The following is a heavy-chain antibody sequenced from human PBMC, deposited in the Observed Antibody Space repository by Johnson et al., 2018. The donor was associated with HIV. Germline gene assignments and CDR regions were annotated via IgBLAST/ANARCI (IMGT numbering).Heavy chain of an antibody. J-gene: IGHJ3*02. V-gene: IGHV3-66*01. CDR3: AREAHYYDSSGLKRGAFDI. Sequence: VQLVESGGGLVKPGGSLRLSCAASGFTFSDSYMAWIRQAPGKGLEWVSLIYRDNSTYYADSVKGRFTISRDNSKNTLYLQMNSLRAEDTAVYYCAREAHYYDSSGLKRGAFDIWGQGTMVTVSS. CDR1: GFTFSDSY. CDR2: IYRDNST. D-gene: IGHD3-22*01.